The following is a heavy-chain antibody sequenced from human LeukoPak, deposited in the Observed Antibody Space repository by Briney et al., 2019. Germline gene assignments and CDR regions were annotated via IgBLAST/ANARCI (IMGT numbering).Heavy chain of an antibody. CDR2: IYYSGST. CDR3: ARVRLAHYYYYGMDV. J-gene: IGHJ6*02. V-gene: IGHV4-61*01. D-gene: IGHD6-19*01. Sequence: SETLSLTCTVSGVSVSSKSYQWVWIRQPPGKGLEWIGYIYYSGSTNYNPSLKSRVTISVDTSKNQFSLKLSSVTAADTAVYYCARVRLAHYYYYGMDVWGQGTTVTVSS. CDR1: GVSVSSKSYQ.